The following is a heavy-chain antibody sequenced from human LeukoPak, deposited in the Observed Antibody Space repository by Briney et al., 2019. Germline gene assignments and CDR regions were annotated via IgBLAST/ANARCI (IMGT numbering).Heavy chain of an antibody. CDR3: ARTGLGHCSTTSCYAGYYYYYTDV. D-gene: IGHD2-2*01. Sequence: GGSLRLSCTASGFTFSSYTMNWVRQAPGKGLEWVSSISSSSRYISYADSVKGRFTISRDNAKNSLYLQMNSLRAEDTAFYYCARTGLGHCSTTSCYAGYYYYYTDVWGKGTTVTVSS. J-gene: IGHJ6*03. V-gene: IGHV3-21*04. CDR2: ISSSSRYI. CDR1: GFTFSSYT.